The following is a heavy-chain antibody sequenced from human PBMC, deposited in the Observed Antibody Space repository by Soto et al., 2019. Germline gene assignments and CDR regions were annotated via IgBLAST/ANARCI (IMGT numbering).Heavy chain of an antibody. D-gene: IGHD4-17*01. Sequence: GSLRLSCAPSGFTFSSYGMHWARQAPGKGLEWVAVIWYDGSNKVYADSVKGRFTISRDNSKNTLYLQMNSLRAEDTAVYYCARDLSGDYGALDTWGQGTMVNVSS. CDR1: GFTFSSYG. CDR2: IWYDGSNK. V-gene: IGHV3-33*01. CDR3: ARDLSGDYGALDT. J-gene: IGHJ3*02.